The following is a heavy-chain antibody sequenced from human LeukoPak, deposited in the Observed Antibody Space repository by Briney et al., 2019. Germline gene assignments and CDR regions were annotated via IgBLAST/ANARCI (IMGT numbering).Heavy chain of an antibody. D-gene: IGHD6-13*01. Sequence: SGPTLVNPTQTLTLTCTFSGFSLSTSGVGVGWIRQPPGKALEWLALIYWNDDKRYSPSLKSRLTITKDTSKNQVVLTMTNMDPVDTATYYCARTEEQQLVLGETYYFDYWGQGTLVTVSS. CDR1: GFSLSTSGVG. J-gene: IGHJ4*02. V-gene: IGHV2-5*01. CDR2: IYWNDDK. CDR3: ARTEEQQLVLGETYYFDY.